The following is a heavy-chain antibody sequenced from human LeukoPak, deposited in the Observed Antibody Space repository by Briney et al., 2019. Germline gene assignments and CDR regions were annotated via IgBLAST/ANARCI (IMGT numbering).Heavy chain of an antibody. V-gene: IGHV3-23*01. J-gene: IGHJ4*02. CDR1: GFTFSSYA. D-gene: IGHD5-12*01. CDR3: AKETGYSGYDYGDY. CDR2: ISGRCGST. Sequence: GRSLRLSCAASGFTFSSYAMSWVRQAPGKGLEWVSGISGRCGSTYYADSVKGRFTISRDNSKNTLYQQMNSLRAEDTAVYYCAKETGYSGYDYGDYWGQGTLVTVSS.